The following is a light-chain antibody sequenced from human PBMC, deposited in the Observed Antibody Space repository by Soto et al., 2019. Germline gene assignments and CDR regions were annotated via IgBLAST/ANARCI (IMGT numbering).Light chain of an antibody. V-gene: IGKV3-20*01. CDR2: GSS. Sequence: EIVMTQSPATLSVSPGERATLSCRASQSVSSNLAWYQQKPGQAPRLLIYGSSSRATGIPDRFSGHGSGTDFTLTISRLEPEDFAVYYCQQYGGSPITFGQGTRLENK. CDR1: QSVSSN. CDR3: QQYGGSPIT. J-gene: IGKJ5*01.